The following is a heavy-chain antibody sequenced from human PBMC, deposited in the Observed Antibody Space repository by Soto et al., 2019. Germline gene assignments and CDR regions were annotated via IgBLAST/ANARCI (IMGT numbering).Heavy chain of an antibody. Sequence: ASVKVSCKASGYTFTGYYMHWVRQAPGQGLEWMGWINPNGGGTNYAQKFQGWVTMTRDTSISTAYMELSRLRSDDTAVYYCARGSGITIFGAPDYWGQGTLVTVSS. D-gene: IGHD3-3*01. V-gene: IGHV1-2*04. J-gene: IGHJ4*02. CDR3: ARGSGITIFGAPDY. CDR1: GYTFTGYY. CDR2: INPNGGGT.